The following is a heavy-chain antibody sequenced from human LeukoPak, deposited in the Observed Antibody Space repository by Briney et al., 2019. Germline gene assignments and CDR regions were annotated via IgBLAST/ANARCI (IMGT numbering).Heavy chain of an antibody. CDR1: GFTFSSYA. J-gene: IGHJ4*01. Sequence: GGSLRLSCAASGFTFSSYAMSWVRQAPGKGLEWVASIRQDGSEKSYVDSVKGRFTISRDNTWNSLYLQMNSLRAEDTAVYYCARDGTAPGLYFDLWGQGTLVTVSS. CDR2: IRQDGSEK. D-gene: IGHD1/OR15-1a*01. V-gene: IGHV3-7*01. CDR3: ARDGTAPGLYFDL.